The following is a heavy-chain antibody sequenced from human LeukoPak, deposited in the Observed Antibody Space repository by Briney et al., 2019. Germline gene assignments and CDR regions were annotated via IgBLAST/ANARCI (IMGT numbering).Heavy chain of an antibody. CDR1: GFTFSSYA. CDR2: ISYDGSNK. CDR3: ATFGGIAVTGTFAY. Sequence: GGSLRLSCAASGFTFSSYAMHWVRQAPGKGLEWVAVISYDGSNKYYADSVKGRFTISRDNSKNTLYLQMNSLRAEDTAVYYCATFGGIAVTGTFAYWGQGTLVTVSS. J-gene: IGHJ4*02. V-gene: IGHV3-30-3*02. D-gene: IGHD6-19*01.